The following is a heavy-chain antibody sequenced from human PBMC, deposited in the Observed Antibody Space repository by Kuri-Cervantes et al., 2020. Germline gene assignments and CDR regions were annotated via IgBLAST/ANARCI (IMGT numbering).Heavy chain of an antibody. Sequence: GGSLRLSCAASRFAFSTYAMSWVRQAPGKGLEWVSTISDTGGTTYYADSVKGRFTISRDNSKNSLYLQMNSLRAEDTAVYYCAKGLGSGSNYFDYWGQGTLVTVSS. CDR1: RFAFSTYA. J-gene: IGHJ4*02. CDR3: AKGLGSGSNYFDY. V-gene: IGHV3-23*01. D-gene: IGHD5-12*01. CDR2: ISDTGGTT.